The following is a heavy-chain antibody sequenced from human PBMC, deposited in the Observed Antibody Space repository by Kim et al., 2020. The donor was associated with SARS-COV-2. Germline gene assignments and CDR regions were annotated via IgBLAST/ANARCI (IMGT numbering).Heavy chain of an antibody. CDR1: GFTFSNYE. CDR3: MRDHHGWGIKRLDL. V-gene: IGHV3-48*03. D-gene: IGHD3-10*01. J-gene: IGHJ1*01. CDR2: ISQSGDTN. Sequence: GGSLRLSCAASGFTFSNYEMNWVRQTPGKGLEWVSYISQSGDTNVYSDSVRGRFTMSRDNAKSSMYLQMYSLRAGDTAVYYCMRDHHGWGIKRLDLWGQG.